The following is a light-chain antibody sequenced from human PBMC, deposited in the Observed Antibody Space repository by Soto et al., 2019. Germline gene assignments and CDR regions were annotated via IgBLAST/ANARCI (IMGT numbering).Light chain of an antibody. CDR1: QTISSW. J-gene: IGKJ4*01. V-gene: IGKV1-5*03. CDR2: KAS. Sequence: DIQMTQSPSTLSASVGDRVTITCRASQTISSWLAWYQQKPGKAPKLLIYKASSLESGVPSRFSGSGSGTEFTLTISSLQPDDFATYYCQQYNSALTFGGGTKVEIE. CDR3: QQYNSALT.